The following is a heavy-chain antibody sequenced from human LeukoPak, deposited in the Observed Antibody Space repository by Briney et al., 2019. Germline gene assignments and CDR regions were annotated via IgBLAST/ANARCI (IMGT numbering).Heavy chain of an antibody. D-gene: IGHD4-17*01. V-gene: IGHV1-69*13. CDR3: ARGLYGAPVDAAFDI. CDR2: IIPIFGTT. J-gene: IGHJ3*02. CDR1: GGTFSIYA. Sequence: SVSVSCTASGGTFSIYAISWVRQAPGQGLGWMGGIIPIFGTTNYAQKFRGRVTITADESTSTAYMQLRRLSCEDAAVYYCARGLYGAPVDAAFDIWGQGTMVTVSP.